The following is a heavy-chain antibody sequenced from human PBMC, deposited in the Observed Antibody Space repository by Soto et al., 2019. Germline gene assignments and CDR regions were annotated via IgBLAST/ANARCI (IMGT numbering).Heavy chain of an antibody. CDR3: ARDAAVGLFDY. V-gene: IGHV4-30-2*01. J-gene: IGHJ4*02. CDR1: GGYIRSGGYS. Sequence: SETLSLTCAVSGGYIRSGGYSWSWIRQPPGKGLEWIGYIYHSGSTYYNPSLKSRVTVSVDRSKNQFSLKLSSVTAADTAVYYCARDAAVGLFDYWGQGTLVTVSS. D-gene: IGHD1-26*01. CDR2: IYHSGST.